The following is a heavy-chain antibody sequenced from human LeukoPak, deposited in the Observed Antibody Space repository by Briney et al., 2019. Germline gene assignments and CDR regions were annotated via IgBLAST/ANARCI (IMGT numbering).Heavy chain of an antibody. Sequence: GGSLRLSCAASGFTFSDYYMSWIRQAPGKGLEWVSYISSSGSIIYYADSVKGRFTISRDNAKNSLYLQMNSLRAEDTAVYYCARVNRYSSSWGDYWGQGTLVTVSS. J-gene: IGHJ4*02. CDR3: ARVNRYSSSWGDY. V-gene: IGHV3-11*01. CDR1: GFTFSDYY. D-gene: IGHD6-13*01. CDR2: ISSSGSII.